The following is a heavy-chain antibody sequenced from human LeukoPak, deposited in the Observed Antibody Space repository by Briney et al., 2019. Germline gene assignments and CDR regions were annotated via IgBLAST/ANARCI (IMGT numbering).Heavy chain of an antibody. CDR2: ISWNSGSI. Sequence: PGRSLRLSCAASGFTFDDYAMHWVRQAPGKGLEWVSGISWNSGSIGYADSVKGRFTISRDNVKNSLYLQMNSLRAEDTALYYCAKDMAYSSSSDFDYWGQGTLVTVSS. V-gene: IGHV3-9*01. CDR3: AKDMAYSSSSDFDY. J-gene: IGHJ4*02. D-gene: IGHD6-6*01. CDR1: GFTFDDYA.